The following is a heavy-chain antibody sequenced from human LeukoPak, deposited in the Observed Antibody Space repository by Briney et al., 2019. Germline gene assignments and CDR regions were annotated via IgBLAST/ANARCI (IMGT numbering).Heavy chain of an antibody. Sequence: GGSLRLSCAASGFTVSSLAMHWVRQAPGKGLEWVAVISYDGSNKYYADSVKGRFTISRDNSKNTLYLQMNSLRAEDTAVYYCARSAGWMGSAAGDADYWGQGTLVTVSS. V-gene: IGHV3-30*04. CDR2: ISYDGSNK. CDR1: GFTVSSLA. J-gene: IGHJ4*02. CDR3: ARSAGWMGSAAGDADY. D-gene: IGHD6-25*01.